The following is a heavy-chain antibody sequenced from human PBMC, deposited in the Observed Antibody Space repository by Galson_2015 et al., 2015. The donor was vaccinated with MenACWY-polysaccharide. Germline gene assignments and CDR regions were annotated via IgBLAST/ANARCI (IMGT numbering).Heavy chain of an antibody. CDR3: AKRRMLPGRIIAGHFDY. J-gene: IGHJ4*02. D-gene: IGHD1-14*01. CDR1: GFTLSDYA. Sequence: SLRLSCAASGFTLSDYAMSWVRQAPGKGLEWVSAIRGSGTSTYYADSVKGRFTTFRDNSKNTLYLQMNSLIAEDTAVYFCAKRRMLPGRIIAGHFDYWGQGTLVSVSS. V-gene: IGHV3-23*01. CDR2: IRGSGTST.